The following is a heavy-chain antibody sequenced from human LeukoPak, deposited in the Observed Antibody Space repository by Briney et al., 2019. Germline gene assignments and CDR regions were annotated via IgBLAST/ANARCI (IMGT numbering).Heavy chain of an antibody. Sequence: ASVKVSCEASGYTFTGYYMHWVRQAPGQGLEWMGRINPNSGGTNYAQKFQGRVTMTRDTSISTAYMELSRLRSDDTAVYYCARGGRWLRSYYFDYWGQGTLVTVSS. J-gene: IGHJ4*02. D-gene: IGHD5-24*01. CDR3: ARGGRWLRSYYFDY. CDR2: INPNSGGT. CDR1: GYTFTGYY. V-gene: IGHV1-2*06.